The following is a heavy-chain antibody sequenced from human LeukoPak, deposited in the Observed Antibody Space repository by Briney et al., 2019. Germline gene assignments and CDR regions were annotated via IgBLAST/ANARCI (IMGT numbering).Heavy chain of an antibody. D-gene: IGHD2-2*01. V-gene: IGHV1-46*01. Sequence: ASVKVSCKASGYTFTSYYMHWVRQAPGQGLEWMGIINPSGGSTSYAQKFQGRVTMTRDMSTSTVYMELSSLRSEDTAVYYRARGRYCSSTSCYMTGWFDPWGQGTLVTVSS. CDR1: GYTFTSYY. J-gene: IGHJ5*02. CDR2: INPSGGST. CDR3: ARGRYCSSTSCYMTGWFDP.